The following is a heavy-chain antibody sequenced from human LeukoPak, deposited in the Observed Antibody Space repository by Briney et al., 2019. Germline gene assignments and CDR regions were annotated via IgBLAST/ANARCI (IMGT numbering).Heavy chain of an antibody. V-gene: IGHV3-53*04. CDR2: IYSGGST. Sequence: GSLRLSCAASGFPFSSNYGSWVRQAPGKGLEWVSVIYSGGSTYYADSVKGRFTISRHNSKNTLYLQMNSLRAEDTAVYYCAARRGEPLWSISHDYWGQGTLVTSSS. J-gene: IGHJ4*02. CDR3: AARRGEPLWSISHDY. CDR1: GFPFSSNY. D-gene: IGHD5-18*01.